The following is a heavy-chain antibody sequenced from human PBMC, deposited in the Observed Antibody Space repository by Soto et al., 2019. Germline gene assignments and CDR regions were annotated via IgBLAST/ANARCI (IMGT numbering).Heavy chain of an antibody. V-gene: IGHV4-34*01. CDR2: INHSGST. CDR3: ARAFGSGNTKKFDP. CDR1: GGSFSGYY. Sequence: PSETLSLTCAFYGGSFSGYYWSWIRQPPGKGLEWIGEINHSGSTNYNPSLKSRVAISVDTSKNQFSLKLSSVTAADTAVYYCARAFGSGNTKKFDPWGQGTLVTVPQ. D-gene: IGHD3-10*01. J-gene: IGHJ5*02.